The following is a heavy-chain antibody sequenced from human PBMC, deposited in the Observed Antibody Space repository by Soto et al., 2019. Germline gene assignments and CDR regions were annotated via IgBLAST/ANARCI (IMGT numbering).Heavy chain of an antibody. CDR1: GFIFSNAW. J-gene: IGHJ4*01. Sequence: PGGSLRLSCVGSGFIFSNAWINWVRQTPGKGLEWVGRIKSKNEGGTTDFAAPVKGRFAISRDDSKSIAYMQMNSLKIEDSALYYCSTDSYSGMMVVRLDNWGPGTRVTVSS. CDR2: IKSKNEGGTT. CDR3: STDSYSGMMVVRLDN. V-gene: IGHV3-15*07. D-gene: IGHD2-15*01.